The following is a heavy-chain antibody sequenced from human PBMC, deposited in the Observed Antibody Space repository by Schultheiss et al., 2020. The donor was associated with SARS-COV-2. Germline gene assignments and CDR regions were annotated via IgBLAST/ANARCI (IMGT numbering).Heavy chain of an antibody. V-gene: IGHV1-18*04. CDR2: ISAYNGNT. D-gene: IGHD5-18*01. CDR1: GYTFTSYG. Sequence: ASVKVSCKASGYTFTSYGISWVRQAPGQGLEWMGWISAYNGNTNYAQKLQGRVTMTRDTSTSTVYMELSSLRSEDTAVYYCARGPAMVTLGYYYNSMDVWGQGTTVTVSS. J-gene: IGHJ6*02. CDR3: ARGPAMVTLGYYYNSMDV.